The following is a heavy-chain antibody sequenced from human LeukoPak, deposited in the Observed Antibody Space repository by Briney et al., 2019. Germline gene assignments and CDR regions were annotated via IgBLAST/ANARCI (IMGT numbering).Heavy chain of an antibody. D-gene: IGHD5-24*01. J-gene: IGHJ4*01. Sequence: GESRQICGQASGSIFSSYRIGGGRPLPGKGVEGMGIIYPGDYDTKYSPSFQGQLTISADKSISTAYLQWSSLEASDTAMYFCAREGRDGFRTIDYWGHGTLVTVSS. CDR3: AREGRDGFRTIDY. CDR2: IYPGDYDT. V-gene: IGHV5-51*01. CDR1: GSIFSSYR.